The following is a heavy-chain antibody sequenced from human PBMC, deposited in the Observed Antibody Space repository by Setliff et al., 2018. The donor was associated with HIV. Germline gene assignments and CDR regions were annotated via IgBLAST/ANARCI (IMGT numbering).Heavy chain of an antibody. J-gene: IGHJ4*02. CDR2: IDAAGSTT. D-gene: IGHD6-13*01. Sequence: GGSLRLSCAASGFTFSSYWIHWVRQVAGKGLVWVSRIDAAGSTTAFADSVRGRFTISRDNSKNTLYLQMNSLRAEDTAVYYCAKTSSSSEYYFDYWGQGTLVTVSS. V-gene: IGHV3-74*01. CDR1: GFTFSSYW. CDR3: AKTSSSSEYYFDY.